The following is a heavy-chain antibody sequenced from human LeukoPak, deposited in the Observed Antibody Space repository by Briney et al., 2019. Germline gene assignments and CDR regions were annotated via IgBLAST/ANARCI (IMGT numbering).Heavy chain of an antibody. D-gene: IGHD2-21*01. Sequence: SETLSLTCTVSGGSISSSSYYWGWIRQPPGKGLEWIGSIYYSGSTYYNPSLKSRVTISVDTSKNQFSLKLSSVTAADTAVYYCARHAIVVVIAISPDASDIWGQGTMVTVSS. V-gene: IGHV4-39*01. CDR3: ARHAIVVVIAISPDASDI. J-gene: IGHJ3*02. CDR1: GGSISSSSYY. CDR2: IYYSGST.